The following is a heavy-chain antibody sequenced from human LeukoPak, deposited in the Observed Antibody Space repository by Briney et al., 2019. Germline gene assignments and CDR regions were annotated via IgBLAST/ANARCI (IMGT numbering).Heavy chain of an antibody. CDR1: GFTFSSYG. J-gene: IGHJ4*02. V-gene: IGHV3-33*01. CDR2: IWYDGSNK. CDR3: ARGSSSDY. Sequence: GGSLRLSCAASGFTFSSYGMHWVRQAPGKGLEWVAVIWYDGSNKYYADSVKGRFTISRDNAKNSLYLEMNSLRDEDTAVYYCARGSSSDYWGQGTLVTVSS.